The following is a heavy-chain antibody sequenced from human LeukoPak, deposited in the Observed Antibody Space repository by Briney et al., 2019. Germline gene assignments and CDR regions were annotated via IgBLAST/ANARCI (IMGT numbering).Heavy chain of an antibody. CDR1: GFTFTNYC. V-gene: IGHV3-7*01. CDR2: IHKAGSES. CDR3: ARVGAWELQRVFEY. Sequence: GGSLRLSCAAPGFTFTNYCMTWVRQVPGKGLEWVANIHKAGSESYYVDSVKGRFAISRDNAKNSLYLQLSSLRVEDTAVYYCARVGAWELQRVFEYWGQGTLVTVSS. D-gene: IGHD1-26*01. J-gene: IGHJ4*02.